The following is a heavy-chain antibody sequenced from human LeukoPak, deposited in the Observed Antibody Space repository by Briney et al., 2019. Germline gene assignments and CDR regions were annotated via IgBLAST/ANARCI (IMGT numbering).Heavy chain of an antibody. J-gene: IGHJ4*02. Sequence: GGSLRLSCAASGFTFSNYNMNWVRQAPGKGLEWVSVLSGSGGNTYYVDSVKGRFTISRDNSKNTLFLQMNSLRAEDTAVYYCAKGAMGLLYCSGGSCYVEYWGQGTLVTVSS. CDR1: GFTFSNYN. CDR2: LSGSGGNT. CDR3: AKGAMGLLYCSGGSCYVEY. V-gene: IGHV3-23*01. D-gene: IGHD2-15*01.